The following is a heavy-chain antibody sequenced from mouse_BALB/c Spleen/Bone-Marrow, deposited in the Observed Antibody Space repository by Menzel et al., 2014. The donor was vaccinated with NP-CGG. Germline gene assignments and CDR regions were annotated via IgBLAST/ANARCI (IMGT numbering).Heavy chain of an antibody. CDR3: ARRFTTVVTTGDY. CDR2: INPNTGYP. D-gene: IGHD1-1*02. J-gene: IGHJ2*01. Sequence: QVQLQQSGAGLAKPGASAKMSCKASGYTFTSYWMHWVKQRPGQGLEWIGYINPNTGYPEYNQKFKDKATLTADKSSSTAYMQLSSLTSEDSAVYYCARRFTTVVTTGDYWGQGTALTVSS. CDR1: GYTFTSYW. V-gene: IGHV1-7*01.